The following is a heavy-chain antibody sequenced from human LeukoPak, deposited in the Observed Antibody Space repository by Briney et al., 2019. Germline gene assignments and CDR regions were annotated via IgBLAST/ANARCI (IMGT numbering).Heavy chain of an antibody. Sequence: ASVKVSCKASGYTFTGYYMHWVRQSPGQGLEWMGWINPNSGGTNYAQKFQGRVTMTRDTSISTAYMELSRLRSDDTAVYYCAKDDNYYGSGSSWMDYWGQGTLVTVSS. D-gene: IGHD3-10*01. CDR2: INPNSGGT. CDR3: AKDDNYYGSGSSWMDY. V-gene: IGHV1-2*02. J-gene: IGHJ4*02. CDR1: GYTFTGYY.